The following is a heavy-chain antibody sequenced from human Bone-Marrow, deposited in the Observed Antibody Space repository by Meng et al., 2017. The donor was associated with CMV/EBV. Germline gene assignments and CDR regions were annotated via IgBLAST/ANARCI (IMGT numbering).Heavy chain of an antibody. CDR2: IIPILGIA. D-gene: IGHD2-2*01. CDR3: ARDGIGKETVPAATVWFDP. J-gene: IGHJ5*02. CDR1: GGTFSSYT. V-gene: IGHV1-69*04. Sequence: SVKVSCKASGGTFSSYTISWVRQAPGQGLEWMGRIIPILGIANYAQKFQGRVTITADKSTSTAYMELSSLRSEDTAVYYCARDGIGKETVPAATVWFDPWGQGTLVTGSS.